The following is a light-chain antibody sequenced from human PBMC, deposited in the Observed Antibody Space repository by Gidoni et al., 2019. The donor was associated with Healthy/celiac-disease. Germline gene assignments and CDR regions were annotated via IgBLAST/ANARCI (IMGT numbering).Light chain of an antibody. CDR3: QQYNSYSPWT. Sequence: DIQMTQSPSTLSASVGDRVTIPCRASQSISSWLAWYHQKPGKAPKLLIYDASSLESGVPSRFSGSGSGTEFTLTLISLQPDDFATYYCQQYNSYSPWTFGQGTKVEIK. J-gene: IGKJ1*01. V-gene: IGKV1-5*01. CDR1: QSISSW. CDR2: DAS.